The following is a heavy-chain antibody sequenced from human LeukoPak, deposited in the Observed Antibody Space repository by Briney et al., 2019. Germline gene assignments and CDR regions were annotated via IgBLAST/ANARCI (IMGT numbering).Heavy chain of an antibody. J-gene: IGHJ4*02. V-gene: IGHV5-51*01. CDR3: ATFTTTDGERSTKYFNY. CDR1: GYRFTNYW. CDR2: IYPGGSDI. Sequence: GESLKISRQGSGYRFTNYWIGWVRQMPGKGLEWMGVIYPGGSDIRYSPSFQGQVTTSVDNSISTAYLQWDNLKASDTAMYYCATFTTTDGERSTKYFNYWGQGTLVTVSS. D-gene: IGHD4-17*01.